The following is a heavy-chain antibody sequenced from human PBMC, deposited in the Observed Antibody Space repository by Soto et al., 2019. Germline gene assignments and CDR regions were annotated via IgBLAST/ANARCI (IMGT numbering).Heavy chain of an antibody. Sequence: EVQLVESGGGLVQPGGSLKVYCAASGFTFSDSTIHWVRQASGKGLEWVGRIRSEVYSYATVCAASVKDRFTISRDDSKNTAYLQMNSLKIVDTAVYYCIRCSGSYCMDVWGQGTTVTVSS. CDR3: IRCSGSYCMDV. J-gene: IGHJ6*02. D-gene: IGHD3-10*02. V-gene: IGHV3-73*01. CDR2: IRSEVYSYAT. CDR1: GFTFSDST.